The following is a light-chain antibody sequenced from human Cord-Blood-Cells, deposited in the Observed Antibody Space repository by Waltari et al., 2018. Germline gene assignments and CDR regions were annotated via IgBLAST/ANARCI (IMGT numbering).Light chain of an antibody. V-gene: IGLV3-21*03. Sequence: SYVLTQPPSVSVAPGKTARITCGGNNIGSKSVHWYQEKPGQAPVLGVYDDSDRPSGIPERFSGSNSWNTATLTISRVEAGDEADYYWQVWDSSSDHWVFGGGTKLTVL. J-gene: IGLJ3*02. CDR1: NIGSKS. CDR3: QVWDSSSDHWV. CDR2: DDS.